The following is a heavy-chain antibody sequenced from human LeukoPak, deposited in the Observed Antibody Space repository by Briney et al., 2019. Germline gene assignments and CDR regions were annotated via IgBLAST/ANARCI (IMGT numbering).Heavy chain of an antibody. D-gene: IGHD6-13*01. CDR1: GYSFTGYY. CDR3: ARGGYSSSWYIDS. V-gene: IGHV3-30*02. J-gene: IGHJ4*02. CDR2: IRYDGSNK. Sequence: SCKASGYSFTGYYMHWVRQAPGKGLEWVAFIRYDGSNKYYADSVKGRFTISRDNSKNTLYLQMNSLRAEDTAVYYCARGGYSSSWYIDSWGQGTLVTVSS.